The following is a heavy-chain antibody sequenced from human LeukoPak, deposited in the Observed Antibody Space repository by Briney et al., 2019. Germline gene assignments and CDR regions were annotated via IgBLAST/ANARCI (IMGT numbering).Heavy chain of an antibody. V-gene: IGHV4-59*11. D-gene: IGHD1-26*01. CDR1: GGSISSHY. Sequence: SETLSPTCTVSGGSISSHYWSWIRQPPGKGLEWIGYIYYSGSTNYNPSLKSRVTISVDTSKNQFSLKLSSVTAADTAVYYCARAPPWAATRFDPWGQGTLVTVSS. J-gene: IGHJ5*02. CDR2: IYYSGST. CDR3: ARAPPWAATRFDP.